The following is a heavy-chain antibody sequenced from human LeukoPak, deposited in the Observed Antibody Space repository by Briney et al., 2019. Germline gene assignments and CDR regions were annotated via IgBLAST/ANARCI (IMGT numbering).Heavy chain of an antibody. Sequence: PGGSLRLSCAASGFTFSNAWMSWGRQAPGKGLEWVGRIKSKTDGGTTDYAAPVKGRFTISRDDSQNTLYLQMNSLKTEDTAVYYCTTGAPRAYSGSYSNCWGQGTLVTVSS. CDR2: IKSKTDGGTT. J-gene: IGHJ4*02. V-gene: IGHV3-15*01. CDR1: GFTFSNAW. CDR3: TTGAPRAYSGSYSNC. D-gene: IGHD1-26*01.